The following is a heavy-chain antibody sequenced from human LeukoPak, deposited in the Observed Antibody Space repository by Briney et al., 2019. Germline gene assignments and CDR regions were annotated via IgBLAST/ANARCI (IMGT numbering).Heavy chain of an antibody. V-gene: IGHV4-30-2*01. CDR1: GGSISSGGYS. CDR2: IYHSGST. Sequence: SETLSLTCAVSGGSISSGGYSWSWIRQPPGKGLEWIGYIYHSGSTYYNPSLKGRVTISVDRSKNQFSLKLSSVTAADTAVYYCARGLGITMVRGVAHYFDYWGQGTLVTVSS. D-gene: IGHD3-10*01. CDR3: ARGLGITMVRGVAHYFDY. J-gene: IGHJ4*02.